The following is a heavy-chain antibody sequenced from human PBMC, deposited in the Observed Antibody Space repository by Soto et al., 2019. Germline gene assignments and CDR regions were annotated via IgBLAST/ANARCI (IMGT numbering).Heavy chain of an antibody. CDR2: IYYSGST. CDR1: GGSISSYY. V-gene: IGHV4-59*01. Sequence: SETLSLTCTVSGGSISSYYWSWIRQPPGKGREWIGYIYYSGSTNYNPSLKSRVTISVDTSKNQFSLKLSSVTAADTAVYYCARGNITMIVSDWGQGTLVIVSS. D-gene: IGHD3-22*01. J-gene: IGHJ4*02. CDR3: ARGNITMIVSD.